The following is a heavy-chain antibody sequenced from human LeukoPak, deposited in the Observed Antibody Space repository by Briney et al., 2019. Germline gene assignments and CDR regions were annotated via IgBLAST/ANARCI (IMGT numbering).Heavy chain of an antibody. V-gene: IGHV3-66*01. CDR3: ARDLMMEGRYFYHYMDV. CDR2: IYSGGST. J-gene: IGHJ6*03. Sequence: GGSLRLSCAASEFSVGSNYMTWVRQAPGKGLEWVSLIYSGGSTYYADSVKGRFTISRDKATNSLYLQMNSLRKEDTALYYCARDLMMEGRYFYHYMDVWGKGTTVTVSS. D-gene: IGHD2-8*01. CDR1: EFSVGSNY.